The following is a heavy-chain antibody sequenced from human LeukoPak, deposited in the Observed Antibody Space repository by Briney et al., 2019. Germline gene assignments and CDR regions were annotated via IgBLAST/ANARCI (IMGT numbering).Heavy chain of an antibody. D-gene: IGHD5-18*01. CDR3: ARNPAMVFFDY. Sequence: PSETLSLTCTVSGGSISSSIYYWGWIRQPPGKGLEWIGSIYYSGSTYYNPSLKSRVTISVDTSKNQFSLKLSSVTAADTAVYYCARNPAMVFFDYWGQGTLVTVSS. J-gene: IGHJ4*02. CDR2: IYYSGST. CDR1: GGSISSSIYY. V-gene: IGHV4-39*01.